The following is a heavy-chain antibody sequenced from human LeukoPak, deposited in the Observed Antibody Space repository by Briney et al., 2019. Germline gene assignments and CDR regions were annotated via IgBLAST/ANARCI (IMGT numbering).Heavy chain of an antibody. CDR3: ARRIGNSGYVRYYFDY. V-gene: IGHV3-11*01. J-gene: IGHJ4*02. CDR1: GFTFSDYY. Sequence: PGGSLRLSCAASGFTFSDYYMSWIRQAPGKGLEWVSYISSSGSTIYYADSVKGRFTISRDNAKNSLYMQMNSLRAEDTAVYYCARRIGNSGYVRYYFDYWGQGTLVTVSS. D-gene: IGHD5-12*01. CDR2: ISSSGSTI.